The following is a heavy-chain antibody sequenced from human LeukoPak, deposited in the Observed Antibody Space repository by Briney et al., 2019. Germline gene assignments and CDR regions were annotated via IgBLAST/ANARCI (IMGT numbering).Heavy chain of an antibody. D-gene: IGHD5-12*01. CDR3: ARERYSGYDDFDY. Sequence: GGSLRLSCAASGFTFSSYNMNWVRQAPGKGLEWVSSISGSSNYIYYADSVKGRFTISRDNAKNSLYLQMNSLRAEDTAVYYCARERYSGYDDFDYWGQGTLVTVSS. J-gene: IGHJ4*02. CDR2: ISGSSNYI. V-gene: IGHV3-21*01. CDR1: GFTFSSYN.